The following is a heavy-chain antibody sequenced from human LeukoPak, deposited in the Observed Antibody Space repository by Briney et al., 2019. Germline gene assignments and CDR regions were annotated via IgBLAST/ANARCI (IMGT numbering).Heavy chain of an antibody. V-gene: IGHV4-61*02. CDR1: GGSISSGSYY. D-gene: IGHD4-11*01. CDR2: IYTSGST. J-gene: IGHJ4*02. CDR3: ASKKGRSNQFDY. Sequence: SQTLSLTCTVSGGSISSGSYYWSWIRQPAGKGLEWIGRIYTSGSTNYNPSLKSRVTISVDTSKNQFSQKRSSVTAADTAVYYCASKKGRSNQFDYWGQGTLVTVSS.